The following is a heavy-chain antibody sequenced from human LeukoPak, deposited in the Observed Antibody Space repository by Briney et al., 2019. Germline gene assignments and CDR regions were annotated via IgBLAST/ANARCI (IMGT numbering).Heavy chain of an antibody. CDR1: GFTLSGFW. Sequence: GGPLRLSCAASGFTLSGFWMHWVRQVPGEGLVWVARMNSAGTTINYADSVKGRFTISRDNVRNTLHLQMNNLSLEDTAVYFCIREVQVRASASLGLWGRGTLVTVS. V-gene: IGHV3-74*01. D-gene: IGHD1-1*01. CDR3: IREVQVRASASLGL. CDR2: MNSAGTTI. J-gene: IGHJ4*01.